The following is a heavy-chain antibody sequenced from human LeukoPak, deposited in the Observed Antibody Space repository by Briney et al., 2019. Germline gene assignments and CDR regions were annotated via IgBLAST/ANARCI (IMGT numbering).Heavy chain of an antibody. CDR1: GGSISSYY. J-gene: IGHJ3*01. Sequence: SETLSLTCTVSGGSISSYYWNWIRQPPGKGLEWIGYIYYSGSTNYNPSLKSRVTTLVDTSKNQFSLRLSSVTAADTAVYYCAREYSSSSGRRAFGFWGQGTMVTVSS. V-gene: IGHV4-59*08. CDR3: AREYSSSSGRRAFGF. D-gene: IGHD6-6*01. CDR2: IYYSGST.